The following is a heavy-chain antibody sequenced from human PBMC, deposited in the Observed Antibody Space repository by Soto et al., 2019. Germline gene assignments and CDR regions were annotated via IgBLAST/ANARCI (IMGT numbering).Heavy chain of an antibody. Sequence: GGSLRLSCAASGFTFSSYGMHWVRQAPGKGLEWVAVISYDGSNKYYADSVKGRFTISRDNSKNTLYLQMNSLRAEDTAVYYCAKSLYYYDSKGYFDYWGQGTLVTVSS. CDR2: ISYDGSNK. CDR1: GFTFSSYG. V-gene: IGHV3-30*18. CDR3: AKSLYYYDSKGYFDY. D-gene: IGHD3-22*01. J-gene: IGHJ4*02.